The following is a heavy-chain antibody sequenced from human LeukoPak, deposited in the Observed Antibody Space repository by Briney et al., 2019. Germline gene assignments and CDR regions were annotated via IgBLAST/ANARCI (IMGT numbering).Heavy chain of an antibody. V-gene: IGHV4-59*13. D-gene: IGHD1-26*01. CDR1: GGSIDSSY. CDR3: ARIMLSWREFDC. J-gene: IGHJ4*02. CDR2: ISYSRST. Sequence: SETLSLTCSVSGGSIDSSYWTWVRQPPGKGLEWIGYISYSRSTNYNPSLKTRVSISVDTPRNQFSLQLSSVTAADTAVYYCARIMLSWREFDCWGQGTLVTVSS.